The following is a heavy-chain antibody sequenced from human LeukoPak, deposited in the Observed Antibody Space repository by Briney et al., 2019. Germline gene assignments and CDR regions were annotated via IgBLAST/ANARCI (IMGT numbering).Heavy chain of an antibody. CDR3: ARDFGWGHMDV. Sequence: GGSLRLSCAASGFTFSSYWMSWVRQAPGKGLEWVANIKQDGSEKYYVDSVKGRFTISRDNAKNSLHLQMNSLRAEDTALYYCARDFGWGHMDVWGKGTTVTISS. J-gene: IGHJ6*03. CDR2: IKQDGSEK. V-gene: IGHV3-7*03. D-gene: IGHD3-10*01. CDR1: GFTFSSYW.